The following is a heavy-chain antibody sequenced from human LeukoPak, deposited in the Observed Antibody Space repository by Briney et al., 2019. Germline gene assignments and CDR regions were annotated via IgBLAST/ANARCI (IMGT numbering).Heavy chain of an antibody. Sequence: GGSLRLSCAASGYTFTSYSMSWVRQAPGKGLEWVSVIYSGGNTYYADSVKGRFTISRDNSKNTLYLQMNSLRAEDTAVYYCAREAVAVAGYFDYWGQGTLVTVSS. J-gene: IGHJ4*02. CDR3: AREAVAVAGYFDY. CDR1: GYTFTSYS. D-gene: IGHD6-19*01. CDR2: IYSGGNT. V-gene: IGHV3-53*01.